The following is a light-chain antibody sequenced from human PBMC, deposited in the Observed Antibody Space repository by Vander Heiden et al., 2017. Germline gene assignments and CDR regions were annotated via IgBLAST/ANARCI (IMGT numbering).Light chain of an antibody. Sequence: DIVMTQSPDSLAVSLGEWATISRKSSQTGLYWNKNKNYLAWSQQKPGQPPKLLIYWASTRESGGPDRFSGSGSGTDFTLTISSLQAEDVAVYYCQQYYTAPQTFGQGTKVEIK. V-gene: IGKV4-1*01. CDR1: QTGLYWNKNKNY. J-gene: IGKJ1*01. CDR2: WAS. CDR3: QQYYTAPQT.